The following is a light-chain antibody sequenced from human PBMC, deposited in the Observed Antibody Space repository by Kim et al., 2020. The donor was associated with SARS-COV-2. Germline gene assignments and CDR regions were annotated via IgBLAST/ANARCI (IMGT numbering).Light chain of an antibody. V-gene: IGKV3-11*01. Sequence: LSPADGVTLSCRASRSVSNYLAWYQRKPGQVPRLLIYETFNRATGIPARFSGSGPGTDFTLTISSLEPEDFAVYFCQQRSDWPITFGQGTRLEIK. J-gene: IGKJ5*01. CDR2: ETF. CDR1: RSVSNY. CDR3: QQRSDWPIT.